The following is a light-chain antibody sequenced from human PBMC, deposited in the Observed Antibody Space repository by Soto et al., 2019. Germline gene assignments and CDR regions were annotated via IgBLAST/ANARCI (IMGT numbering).Light chain of an antibody. V-gene: IGLV2-14*03. J-gene: IGLJ1*01. CDR2: DVS. CDR1: SSDVVAYNF. Sequence: QSALTQPASVSGSPGQSIAISCTGTSSDVVAYNFVSWYQHHLGKAPKLMIFDVSNRPSGVSNRFSGSKSGNTASLTISGLQAEDEADYYCTSYTTSSTYVFGTG. CDR3: TSYTTSSTYV.